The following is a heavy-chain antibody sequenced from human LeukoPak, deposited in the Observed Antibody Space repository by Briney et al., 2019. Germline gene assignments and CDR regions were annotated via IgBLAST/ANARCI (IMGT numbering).Heavy chain of an antibody. V-gene: IGHV4-30-2*01. CDR2: IYHSGST. CDR1: GGSISSGGYY. D-gene: IGHD5-12*01. CDR3: ARGEYSGYGLDY. Sequence: SQTLSLTCTVSGGSISSGGYYWSWIRQPPGKGLEWIGYIYHSGSTYYNPSLKSRVTISVDRSKNQFSLKLSSVTAADTAVYYCARGEYSGYGLDYWGQGTLVTVSS. J-gene: IGHJ4*02.